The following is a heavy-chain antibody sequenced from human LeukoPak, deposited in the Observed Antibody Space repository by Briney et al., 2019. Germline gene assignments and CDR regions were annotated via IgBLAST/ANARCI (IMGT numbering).Heavy chain of an antibody. CDR2: IYYSGST. CDR3: ARQVTLPYYSGSGQHAFDI. D-gene: IGHD3-10*01. CDR1: GGSISSSNYY. J-gene: IGHJ4*02. V-gene: IGHV4-39*01. Sequence: SETLSLTCTVSGGSISSSNYYWDWIRQPPGKGLEWIGNIYYSGSTYYTPSLKSRVTISVDTSKNQFSLKLSSVTAADTAVYYCARQVTLPYYSGSGQHAFDIWGQGTLVTVSS.